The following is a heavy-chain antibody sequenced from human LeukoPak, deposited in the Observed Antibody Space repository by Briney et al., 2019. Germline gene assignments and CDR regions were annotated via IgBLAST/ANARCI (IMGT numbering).Heavy chain of an antibody. CDR1: GYTFTGYY. J-gene: IGHJ5*02. CDR2: INPNSGGP. D-gene: IGHD3-16*01. CDR3: ARDVSAGGSKWFDP. V-gene: IGHV1-2*02. Sequence: AAVKVACKASGYTFTGYYIHWVRQAPGQGLEWMGWINPNSGGPNYAQKFQGRVTMTRDTSISTAYMEMSRLRSDDTAVYYCARDVSAGGSKWFDPGAGDPGDTVSS.